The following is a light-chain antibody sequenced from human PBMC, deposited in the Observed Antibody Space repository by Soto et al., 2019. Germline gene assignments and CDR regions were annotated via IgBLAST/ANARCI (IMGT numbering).Light chain of an antibody. CDR2: GNS. CDR1: SSNIGAGYD. CDR3: HSYDSSLTGVV. Sequence: QSVLTQPPSVSGAPGQRVTISCTGSSSNIGAGYDVHWYQQLPGTAPKLLIYGNSNRPSGVPDRFSGSKSGTSASLAITGLQAKDEADYYCHSYDSSLTGVVFGGGTKLT. J-gene: IGLJ2*01. V-gene: IGLV1-40*01.